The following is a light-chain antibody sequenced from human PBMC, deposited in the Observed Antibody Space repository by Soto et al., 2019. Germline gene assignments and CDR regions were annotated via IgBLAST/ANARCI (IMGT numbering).Light chain of an antibody. J-gene: IGKJ4*01. V-gene: IGKV3-15*01. CDR3: EKYADWLLT. Sequence: IVMTQSPATVSVSPGESTSLSCRASRTIGTNLGWYQQKPGQAPRLLISKTSNRATGVPARFSGSGSGTEFTLTITSLQSEDIAVYYCEKYADWLLTFGGGTRVDIK. CDR1: RTIGTN. CDR2: KTS.